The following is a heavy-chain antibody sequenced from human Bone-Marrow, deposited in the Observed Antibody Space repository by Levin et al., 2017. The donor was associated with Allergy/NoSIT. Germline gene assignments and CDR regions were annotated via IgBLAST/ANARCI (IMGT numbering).Heavy chain of an antibody. CDR3: ARRGGSYEFFDF. J-gene: IGHJ4*02. D-gene: IGHD3-3*01. V-gene: IGHV5-51*01. CDR1: GYSFTNYW. CDR2: IYPGDSDT. Sequence: GESLKISCEGSGYSFTNYWIGWVRQMPGKGLEWMGTIYPGDSDTKYSPSFQGQVTISADKSISTAYLQWSSLKGSDTAMYYCARRGGSYEFFDFWGQGTLVTVSS.